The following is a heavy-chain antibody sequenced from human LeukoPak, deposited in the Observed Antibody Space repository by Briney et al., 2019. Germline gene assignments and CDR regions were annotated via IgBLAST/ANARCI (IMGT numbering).Heavy chain of an antibody. CDR2: IYHSGST. J-gene: IGHJ5*02. D-gene: IGHD3-16*02. CDR3: AGSIMITFGGVIDYNWFDP. V-gene: IGHV4-4*02. Sequence: SETLSLTCAVSGGSISSSNWWSWVRQPPGKGLEWIGEIYHSGSTNYNPSLKSRVTISVDKSKNQFSQKLSSVTAADTAVYYCAGSIMITFGGVIDYNWFDPWGQGTLVTVSS. CDR1: GGSISSSNW.